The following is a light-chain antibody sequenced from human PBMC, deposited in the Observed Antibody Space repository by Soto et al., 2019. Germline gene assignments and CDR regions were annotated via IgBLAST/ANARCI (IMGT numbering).Light chain of an antibody. CDR1: QSISTF. J-gene: IGKJ1*01. Sequence: DIQMTQSPSSLSASVGDRVTITCRASQSISTFLNWYLQKPGKAPELLIYAASTLQSGVPSRFSGRGSWTNFTLTIRSLQPEDFATYFCLQTDGTPRTFGQGTKVEIK. V-gene: IGKV1-39*01. CDR3: LQTDGTPRT. CDR2: AAS.